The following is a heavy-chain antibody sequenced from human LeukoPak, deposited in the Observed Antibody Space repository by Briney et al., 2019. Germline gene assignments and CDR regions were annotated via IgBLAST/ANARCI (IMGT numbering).Heavy chain of an antibody. CDR2: ISYDGSNK. J-gene: IGHJ4*02. Sequence: PGGSLRLSCAASGFTFSSYGMHWVRQAPGKGLEWVAVISYDGSNKYYADSVKGRFTISRDNSKNTLYLQMNSLRAEDTAVYYCAKASVDTAMVSLVDYWGQGTLVTVSS. CDR3: AKASVDTAMVSLVDY. D-gene: IGHD5-18*01. V-gene: IGHV3-30*18. CDR1: GFTFSSYG.